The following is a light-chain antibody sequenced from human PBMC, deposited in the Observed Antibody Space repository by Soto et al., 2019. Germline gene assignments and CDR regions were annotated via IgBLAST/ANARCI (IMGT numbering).Light chain of an antibody. J-gene: IGKJ1*01. Sequence: DIVRTQSPLSLPVTPGEPASISCRSSQSLLHSNGYNYLDWYLQKPGQSPQLLIYLGSNRASGVPDRFSGSGSGTDFTLKISRVEAEDVGVYYCMQALQFTWTFGQGTKVDIK. CDR2: LGS. V-gene: IGKV2-28*01. CDR3: MQALQFTWT. CDR1: QSLLHSNGYNY.